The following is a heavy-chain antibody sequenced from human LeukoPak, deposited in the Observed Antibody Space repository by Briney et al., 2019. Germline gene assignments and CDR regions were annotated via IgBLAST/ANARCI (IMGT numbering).Heavy chain of an antibody. J-gene: IGHJ4*02. CDR3: ARGLACSSTSCYRGFDY. CDR2: INSDGSST. D-gene: IGHD2-2*02. V-gene: IGHV3-74*01. CDR1: GFTFSSYW. Sequence: PGGSLRLSCAASGFTFSSYWMHWVRQAPGKGLVWVSRINSDGSSTSYADSVKGRFTSSRDNAKKTLYLQMNSLSADDTAVYYCARGLACSSTSCYRGFDYWGQGTLVTVSS.